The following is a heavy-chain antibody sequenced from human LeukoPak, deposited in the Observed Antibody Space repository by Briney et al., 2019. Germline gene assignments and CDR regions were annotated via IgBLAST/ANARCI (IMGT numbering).Heavy chain of an antibody. CDR1: GGSISSYY. D-gene: IGHD2-2*01. CDR2: IYYSGST. Sequence: PSETLSLTCTVSGGSISSYYWSWIRQPPGKGLEWIGYIYYSGSTNYSPSLKSRVTISVDTSKNQFSLKLSSVTAADTAVYYCARGEYQLLSYYYYYMDVWGKGTTVTVSS. J-gene: IGHJ6*03. V-gene: IGHV4-59*01. CDR3: ARGEYQLLSYYYYYMDV.